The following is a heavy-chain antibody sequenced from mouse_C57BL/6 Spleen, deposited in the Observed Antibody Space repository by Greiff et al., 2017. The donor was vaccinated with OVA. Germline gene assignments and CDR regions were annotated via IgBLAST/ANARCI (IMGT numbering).Heavy chain of an antibody. V-gene: IGHV5-16*01. J-gene: IGHJ3*01. CDR2: INYDGSST. Sequence: EVKLMESEGGLVQPGSSMKLSCTASGFTFSDYYMAWVRQVPEKGLEWVANINYDGSSTYYLDSLKSRFIISRDNAKNILYLQMSSLKSEDTATYYCAREDYYGSSFWFAYWGQGTLVTVSA. CDR1: GFTFSDYY. D-gene: IGHD1-1*01. CDR3: AREDYYGSSFWFAY.